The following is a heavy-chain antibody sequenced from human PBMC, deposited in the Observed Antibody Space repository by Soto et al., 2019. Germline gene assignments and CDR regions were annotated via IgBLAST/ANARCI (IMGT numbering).Heavy chain of an antibody. V-gene: IGHV4-59*08. CDR2: IHYSGTT. J-gene: IGHJ4*01. D-gene: IGHD5-12*01. CDR1: GTSISSYY. Sequence: SETLSLTCTVSGTSISSYYWSWIRQPPGKGLEWIANIHYSGTTNYNPSLKSRLTMSVDTSKKHFSLKLTSVPAEDTAAYYCARLDIVTTRSFDSCGHGSLVTGSS. CDR3: ARLDIVTTRSFDS.